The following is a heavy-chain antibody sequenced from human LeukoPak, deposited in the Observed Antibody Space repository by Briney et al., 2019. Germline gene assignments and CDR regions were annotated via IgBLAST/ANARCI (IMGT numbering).Heavy chain of an antibody. CDR1: GYSFTSYW. J-gene: IGHJ3*02. D-gene: IGHD3-22*01. CDR2: IYPGDSDT. V-gene: IGHV5-51*01. Sequence: GESLKISCKGSGYSFTSYWIGWVRQMPGKGLEWMGIIYPGDSDTRYSPSFQGQVTISADKSISTAYLQWSSLKASDTAMYYCAAPDYYDSRGYPPAFDIWGQGTKVTVSS. CDR3: AAPDYYDSRGYPPAFDI.